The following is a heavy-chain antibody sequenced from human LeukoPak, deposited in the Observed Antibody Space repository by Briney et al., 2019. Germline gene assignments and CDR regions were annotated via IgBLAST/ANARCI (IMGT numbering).Heavy chain of an antibody. J-gene: IGHJ4*02. CDR2: ISGSGGST. D-gene: IGHD2-15*01. CDR3: ARYLGYLDY. CDR1: GFSFSNYA. Sequence: GGSLRLSCAASGFSFSNYAMNWVRQAPGKGLEWVSVISGSGGSTDSVDSVKGRFTISRDNFKNTLYLQMNSLRAEDTAVYYCARYLGYLDYWGQGTLVTVSS. V-gene: IGHV3-23*01.